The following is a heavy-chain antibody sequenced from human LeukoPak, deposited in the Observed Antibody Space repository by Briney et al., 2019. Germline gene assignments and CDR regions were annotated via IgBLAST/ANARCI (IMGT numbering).Heavy chain of an antibody. CDR3: ARGRGLNGPLSYVDY. V-gene: IGHV3-33*01. J-gene: IGHJ4*02. CDR2: IWYDGSKT. CDR1: GFSSRGYG. Sequence: PGGSLRLSCEASGFSSRGYGMHWVRQAPGKGLEWVALIWYDGSKTYYGDSVKGRFTISRDNSKNTLYLQMNTLRAEDTAVYYCARGRGLNGPLSYVDYWGQGTLVTVSS. D-gene: IGHD1-1*01.